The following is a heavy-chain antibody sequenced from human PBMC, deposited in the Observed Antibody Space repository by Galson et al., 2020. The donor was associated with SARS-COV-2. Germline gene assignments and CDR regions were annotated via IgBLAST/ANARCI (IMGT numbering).Heavy chain of an antibody. CDR2: ISYDGSNK. D-gene: IGHD3-10*01. V-gene: IGHV3-30*18. CDR3: AKDSASIWFGELLGSYGMDV. J-gene: IGHJ6*02. Sequence: GGSLRLSCAASGFTFSSYGMHWVRQAPGKGLEWVAVISYDGSNKYYADSMKGRFTISSDNSKNTLYLQMNSLGAEDTAVYYCAKDSASIWFGELLGSYGMDVGGQGTTVTVSS. CDR1: GFTFSSYG.